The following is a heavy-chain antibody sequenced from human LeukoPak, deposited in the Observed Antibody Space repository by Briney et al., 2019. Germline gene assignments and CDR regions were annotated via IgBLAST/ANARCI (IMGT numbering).Heavy chain of an antibody. V-gene: IGHV1-69*05. CDR2: IIPIFGAA. CDR3: ARGRWLQGPFDY. J-gene: IGHJ4*02. CDR1: GGTFSSYA. D-gene: IGHD5-24*01. Sequence: SMKVSCKASGGTFSSYAISWVRQAPGQGLEWMGRIIPIFGAANYAQKFQGRVTITTDESTSTAYMELSSLRSEDTAVYYCARGRWLQGPFDYWGQGTLVTVSS.